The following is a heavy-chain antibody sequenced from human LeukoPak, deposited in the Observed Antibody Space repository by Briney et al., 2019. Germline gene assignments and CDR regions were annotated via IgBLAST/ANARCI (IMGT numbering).Heavy chain of an antibody. Sequence: GASVKVSCKVSEYTLTELSMHWVRQAPGKGLEWMGGFDPEDGETIYAQKFQGRVTMTEDTSTDTAYMELSSLRSEDTAVYYCATFPRFTPFGVVITYFDYWGQGTLVAVSS. CDR3: ATFPRFTPFGVVITYFDY. CDR2: FDPEDGET. D-gene: IGHD3-3*01. CDR1: EYTLTELS. V-gene: IGHV1-24*01. J-gene: IGHJ4*02.